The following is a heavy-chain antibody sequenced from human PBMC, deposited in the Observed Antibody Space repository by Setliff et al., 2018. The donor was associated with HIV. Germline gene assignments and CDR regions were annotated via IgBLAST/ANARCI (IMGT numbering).Heavy chain of an antibody. Sequence: TSETLSLTCTVSGGSISNHYWGWIRQPPGKGLEFIGNIHYSGSTDYNPSIKSRVTISVGTSKNQFSVRLSSVSAADTAVYFCARHVARFDYDTGGYYVSHFDYWGQGTQVTVSS. CDR2: IHYSGST. J-gene: IGHJ4*02. CDR3: ARHVARFDYDTGGYYVSHFDY. CDR1: GGSISNHY. D-gene: IGHD3-22*01. V-gene: IGHV4-59*11.